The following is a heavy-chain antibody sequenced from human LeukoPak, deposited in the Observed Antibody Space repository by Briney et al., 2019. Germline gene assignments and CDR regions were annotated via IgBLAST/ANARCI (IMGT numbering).Heavy chain of an antibody. V-gene: IGHV1-69*13. CDR1: GYTFTSYG. CDR3: ARDTRPQGAPLRNYYDSSGYSDY. D-gene: IGHD3-22*01. Sequence: ASVKVSCKASGYTFTSYGISWVRQAPGQGLEWMGGIIPIFGTANYAQKFQGRVTITADEPTSTAYMELSSLRSEDTAVYYCARDTRPQGAPLRNYYDSSGYSDYWGQGTLVTVSS. CDR2: IIPIFGTA. J-gene: IGHJ4*02.